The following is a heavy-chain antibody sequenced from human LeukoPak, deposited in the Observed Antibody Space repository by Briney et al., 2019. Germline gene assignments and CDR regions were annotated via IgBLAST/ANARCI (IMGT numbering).Heavy chain of an antibody. CDR1: GGTLSSYT. D-gene: IGHD3-10*01. J-gene: IGHJ4*02. CDR3: AREPLYYYGSGSYFDY. V-gene: IGHV1-69*04. Sequence: SVKVSCKASGGTLSSYTISWVRQAPGQGLEWMGRIIPILGIANYAQKFQGRVTITADKSTSTAYMELSSLRSEDTAVYYCAREPLYYYGSGSYFDYWGQGTLVTVSS. CDR2: IIPILGIA.